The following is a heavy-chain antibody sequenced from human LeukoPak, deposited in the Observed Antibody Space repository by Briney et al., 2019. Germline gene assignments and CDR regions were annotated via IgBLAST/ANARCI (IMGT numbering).Heavy chain of an antibody. V-gene: IGHV3-48*03. Sequence: GGSLRLSCAASGFTFSSYEMNWVRQAPGKGLEWVSYISSSGSTIYYADSVKGRFTISRDNAKNSLYLQMNSLRAEDTAVYYCARLPSRGWELRSSTGYWGQGTLVTVSS. D-gene: IGHD1-26*01. J-gene: IGHJ4*02. CDR2: ISSSGSTI. CDR1: GFTFSSYE. CDR3: ARLPSRGWELRSSTGY.